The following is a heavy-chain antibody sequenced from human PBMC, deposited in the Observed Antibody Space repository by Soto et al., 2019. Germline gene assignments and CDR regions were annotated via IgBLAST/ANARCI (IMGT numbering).Heavy chain of an antibody. Sequence: GASVKVSCKASGGTFSSYAISWVRQAPGQGLEWMGGIIPIFGTANYAQKFQGRVTITADESTSTAYMELSSLRSEDTAVYYCAKGPSSSWYPYFAYWGKGTLVTVSS. J-gene: IGHJ4*02. CDR1: GGTFSSYA. D-gene: IGHD6-13*01. CDR3: AKGPSSSWYPYFAY. CDR2: IIPIFGTA. V-gene: IGHV1-69*13.